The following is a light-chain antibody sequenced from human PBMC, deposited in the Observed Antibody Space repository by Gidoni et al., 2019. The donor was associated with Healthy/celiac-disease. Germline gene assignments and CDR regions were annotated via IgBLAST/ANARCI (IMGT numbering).Light chain of an antibody. CDR2: SNN. J-gene: IGLJ2*01. CDR3: AAWDDSLNGVV. CDR1: SSNIGSNT. V-gene: IGLV1-44*01. Sequence: QSVLTQPPSASGTPGQRVTISCSGSSSNIGSNTVTWYQQLPGTAPKLPIYSNNPRPSGIPDRFSGSKSGTSASLAISGLQSEDEADYYCAAWDDSLNGVVFGGGTKLTVL.